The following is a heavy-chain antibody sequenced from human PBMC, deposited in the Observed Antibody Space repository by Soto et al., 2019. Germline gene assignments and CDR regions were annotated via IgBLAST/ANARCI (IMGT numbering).Heavy chain of an antibody. Sequence: WTWIRQPPGKGLEWIGTIYYSGSTYYNPSLKSRVTMSVDMSKNQFSLKLSSVTAADTAVYFCARHVPNEGGWELLDYWGQGTLVTVSS. V-gene: IGHV4-39*01. J-gene: IGHJ4*02. D-gene: IGHD1-26*01. CDR3: ARHVPNEGGWELLDY. CDR2: IYYSGST.